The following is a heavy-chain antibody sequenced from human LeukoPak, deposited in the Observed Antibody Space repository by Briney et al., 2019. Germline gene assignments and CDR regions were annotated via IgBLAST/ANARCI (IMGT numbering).Heavy chain of an antibody. Sequence: PGGSLRLSCAASGFTFSNYWMSWVRQAPGKGLEWVANIKLDGSERYYVDSVKGRFTISNDNSKNTMYLKMNNLRAEDTAIYYCAKRVPYTSSSVYFDYWGQGTLVTVSS. J-gene: IGHJ4*02. V-gene: IGHV3-7*03. D-gene: IGHD6-6*01. CDR1: GFTFSNYW. CDR2: IKLDGSER. CDR3: AKRVPYTSSSVYFDY.